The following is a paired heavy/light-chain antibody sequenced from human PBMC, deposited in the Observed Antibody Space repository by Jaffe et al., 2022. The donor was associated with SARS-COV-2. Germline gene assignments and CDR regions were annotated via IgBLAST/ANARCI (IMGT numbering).Heavy chain of an antibody. V-gene: IGHV1-18*01. CDR2: INPYNGNT. CDR3: ARGSGSSPQGLDC. D-gene: IGHD3-3*01. CDR1: GYTFINYG. J-gene: IGHJ4*02. Sequence: QVQVVQSGADVKVPGASMKVSCKTSGYTFINYGFTLLRQAPGQGLEWMGWINPYNGNTNYAQKFQGRVTMTTDTSTSTVYMELKSLRSDDTAVYYCARGSGSSPQGLDCWGQGTLVTVSS.
Light chain of an antibody. CDR2: GNN. Sequence: QSVLTQPPSVSGAPGQRVTISCTGSSSNIGAGFVVHWYRQLPGTAPKLLIYGNNNRPSGVPDRFSGSKSGTSASLAISGLQAEDEADYYCQSYDSSLSAVVLGGGTKLTVL. CDR1: SSNIGAGFV. CDR3: QSYDSSLSAVV. V-gene: IGLV1-40*01. J-gene: IGLJ2*01.